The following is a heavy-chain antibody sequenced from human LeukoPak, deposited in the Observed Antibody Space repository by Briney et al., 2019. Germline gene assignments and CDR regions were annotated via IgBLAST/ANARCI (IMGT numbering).Heavy chain of an antibody. CDR2: ISAYNGNT. CDR3: ARVSHLGYCSGGSCSPHFDY. CDR1: GYTFTSYG. D-gene: IGHD2-15*01. J-gene: IGHJ4*02. V-gene: IGHV1-18*01. Sequence: ASVKLSCKASGYTFTSYGISWVRHAPGQGLEWMGWISAYNGNTNYAQKLQGRVTMTTDTSTSTAYMELRSLRSDDTAVYYCARVSHLGYCSGGSCSPHFDYWGQGTLVTVSS.